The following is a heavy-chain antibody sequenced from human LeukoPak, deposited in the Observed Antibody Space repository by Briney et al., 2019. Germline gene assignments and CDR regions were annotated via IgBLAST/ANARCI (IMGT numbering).Heavy chain of an antibody. CDR2: FNLTSGGT. CDR3: ARVSYSSTVVNTAEYFQH. V-gene: IGHV1-2*02. CDR1: ESPFPAYY. D-gene: IGHD4-23*01. Sequence: ASVKVSCKPSESPFPAYYFHWGRKPPGQGLSGLDGFNLTSGGTNYAQKFQGRVTITADKSTSTAYMELSSLRSEDTAVYYCARVSYSSTVVNTAEYFQHWGQGTLVTVSS. J-gene: IGHJ1*01.